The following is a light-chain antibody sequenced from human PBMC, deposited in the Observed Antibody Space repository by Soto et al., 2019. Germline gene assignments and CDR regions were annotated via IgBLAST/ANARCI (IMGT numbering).Light chain of an antibody. V-gene: IGLV2-14*01. J-gene: IGLJ1*01. Sequence: QSALTQPASVSGSPGQPITISCPGTSSDVGGYNYVSWSQQQSGKAPKLMIHEVSNRPSGVSSRFSGSKSVNTASLTISGLQAEDEADYYCSSYTSSRAYVFGMGTKVTVL. CDR3: SSYTSSRAYV. CDR1: SSDVGGYNY. CDR2: EVS.